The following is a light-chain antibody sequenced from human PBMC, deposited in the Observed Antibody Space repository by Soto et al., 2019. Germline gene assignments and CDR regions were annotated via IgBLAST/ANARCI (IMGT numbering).Light chain of an antibody. CDR1: QSLLDTSNNKNY. J-gene: IGKJ2*01. Sequence: DIVMTQSPDSLAVSLGERATINCKSSQSLLDTSNNKNYVAWYQRKPGQPPKLLIYWASARQSGVPDRFSGSGSGTDFTLTISNLQAEDVAVYYCHQYYSALFTFGQGTKLEI. CDR3: HQYYSALFT. CDR2: WAS. V-gene: IGKV4-1*01.